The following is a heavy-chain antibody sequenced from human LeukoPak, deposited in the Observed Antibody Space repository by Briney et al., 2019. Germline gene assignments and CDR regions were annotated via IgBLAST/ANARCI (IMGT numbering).Heavy chain of an antibody. CDR1: GFTYRSYW. V-gene: IGHV3-74*01. Sequence: GGSLRLSCTASGFTYRSYWMHWVRQAPGKGLVWVASLNTDGSYTSYVDSVKGRFAISRDNAENTLHLQMNSLRAEDTAVYYCVRGFGNSFDNWGQGTLVTVSS. CDR3: VRGFGNSFDN. D-gene: IGHD2-15*01. CDR2: LNTDGSYT. J-gene: IGHJ4*02.